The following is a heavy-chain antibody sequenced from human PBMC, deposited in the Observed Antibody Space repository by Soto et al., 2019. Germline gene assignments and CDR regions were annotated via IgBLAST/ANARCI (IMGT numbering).Heavy chain of an antibody. CDR1: GFTFSGSA. V-gene: IGHV3-73*01. Sequence: EVQLVESGGGLVQPGGSLKLSCAASGFTFSGSAMHWVRQASGKGLEWVGRIRSKANSYATAYAASVKGRITISSDDSENTAYLPMNSMKTDDTAVYYCTTTNLGYCLSHSCYDNWFDPWGQGTLVTVSS. CDR2: IRSKANSYAT. J-gene: IGHJ5*02. CDR3: TTTNLGYCLSHSCYDNWFDP. D-gene: IGHD2-2*01.